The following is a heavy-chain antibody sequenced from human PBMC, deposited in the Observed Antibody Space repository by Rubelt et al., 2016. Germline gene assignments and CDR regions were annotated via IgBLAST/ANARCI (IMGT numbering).Heavy chain of an antibody. J-gene: IGHJ4*02. CDR3: ATYSVPTYYYDSSGYFDY. Sequence: QLQLQESGSGLVKPSQTLSLTCAVSGGSISSGGYSWSWIRQPPGKGLEWIGYIYHSGSTYYNPSLKSRVTISVDRSKNQFSLKLSSVTAADTAVYYCATYSVPTYYYDSSGYFDYWGQGTLVTVSS. V-gene: IGHV4-30-2*01. CDR2: IYHSGST. D-gene: IGHD3-22*01. CDR1: GGSISSGGYS.